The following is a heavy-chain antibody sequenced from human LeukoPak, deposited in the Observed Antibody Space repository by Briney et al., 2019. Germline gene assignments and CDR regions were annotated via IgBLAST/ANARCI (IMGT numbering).Heavy chain of an antibody. J-gene: IGHJ3*02. V-gene: IGHV3-23*01. CDR2: ISGIGGST. CDR1: GFTFSSYA. Sequence: GGSLRLSCAASGFTFSSYAMSWVRQAPGKGLEWVSAISGIGGSTYYADSVKGRFTISRDNSKNTLYLQMNSLRAEDTAVYYCAKPGRYCSGGSCRKGVDAFDIWGQGTMVTVSS. CDR3: AKPGRYCSGGSCRKGVDAFDI. D-gene: IGHD2-15*01.